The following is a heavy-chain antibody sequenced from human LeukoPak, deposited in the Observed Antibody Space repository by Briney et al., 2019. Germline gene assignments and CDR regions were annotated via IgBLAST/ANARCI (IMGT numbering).Heavy chain of an antibody. V-gene: IGHV1-18*01. Sequence: ASVKVSCKASGYTFMSYGIHWVRQAPGQGLEWMGWSSVYNGNTNYAQKFQGRVTMTTDTTTSTAYMELRTLISDDTAVYYCARTRGDGSGSYYDAFDIWGQGTMVTVSS. J-gene: IGHJ3*02. D-gene: IGHD3-10*01. CDR1: GYTFMSYG. CDR3: ARTRGDGSGSYYDAFDI. CDR2: SSVYNGNT.